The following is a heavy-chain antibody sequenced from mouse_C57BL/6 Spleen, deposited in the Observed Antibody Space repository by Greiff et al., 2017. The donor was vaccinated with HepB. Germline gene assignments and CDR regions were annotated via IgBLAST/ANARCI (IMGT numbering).Heavy chain of an antibody. CDR2: INPNNGGT. D-gene: IGHD2-3*01. Sequence: EVQLQQSGPELVKPGASVKIPCKASGYTFTDYNMDWVKQSHGKSLEWIGDINPNNGGTIYNQKFKGKATLTVDKSSSTAYMELRSLTSEDTAVYYCARDALYDGYYVGYAMDYWGQGTSVTVSS. V-gene: IGHV1-18*01. CDR3: ARDALYDGYYVGYAMDY. J-gene: IGHJ4*01. CDR1: GYTFTDYN.